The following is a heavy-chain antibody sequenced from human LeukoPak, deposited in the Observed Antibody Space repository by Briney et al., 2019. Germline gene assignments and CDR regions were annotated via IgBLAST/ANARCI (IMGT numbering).Heavy chain of an antibody. J-gene: IGHJ5*02. CDR3: ARDSPFDP. CDR2: IYYSGRT. CDR1: GASISSYY. Sequence: SSETLSLTCTVSGASISSYYWSWIRQSPGKGLEWIGYIYYSGRTNYNPSLKSRVTISVDTSKNQFPLKLTSATAADTAVYYCARDSPFDPWGQGTLVTVSS. V-gene: IGHV4-59*01.